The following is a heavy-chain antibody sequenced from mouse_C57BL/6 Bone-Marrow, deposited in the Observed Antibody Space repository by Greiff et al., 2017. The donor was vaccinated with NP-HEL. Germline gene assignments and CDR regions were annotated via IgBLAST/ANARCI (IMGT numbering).Heavy chain of an antibody. Sequence: QVQLPQSGAELASPGASVPLSCKASGYTFTSYTLPLVKQRPGQGLEWIGYINPSSGYTKYNQKFKDKATLTADKSSSTAYMQLSSLTSEDSAVYYCARWWGGYWGQGTTLTVSS. J-gene: IGHJ2*01. CDR2: INPSSGYT. D-gene: IGHD1-1*02. V-gene: IGHV1-4*01. CDR3: ARWWGGY. CDR1: GYTFTSYT.